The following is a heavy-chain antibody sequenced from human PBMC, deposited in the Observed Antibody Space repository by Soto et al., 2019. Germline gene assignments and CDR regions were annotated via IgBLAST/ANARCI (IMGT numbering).Heavy chain of an antibody. Sequence: GASVKVSCKASGGTFSSYAISWVRQAPGQGLEWMGGIIPIFGTANYAQKFQGRVTITADESTSTAYMELSSLRSEDMAVYYCARDPEVDMVRGVIIHPYYYYGMDVWGQGTTVTVSS. CDR1: GGTFSSYA. V-gene: IGHV1-69*13. CDR3: ARDPEVDMVRGVIIHPYYYYGMDV. J-gene: IGHJ6*02. D-gene: IGHD3-10*01. CDR2: IIPIFGTA.